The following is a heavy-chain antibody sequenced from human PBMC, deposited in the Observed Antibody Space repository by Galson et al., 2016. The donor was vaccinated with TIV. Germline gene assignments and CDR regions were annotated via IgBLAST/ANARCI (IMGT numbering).Heavy chain of an antibody. Sequence: SLRLSCAASGFTFSSYALTWVRQAPGKRLEWVSAISGGGGSSYYGDSVKGRFTISRDNSEKMLYLQMNSLRAEDTAVYYCAKVPSSGFSYYYGIDVWGHGTTVTVS. V-gene: IGHV3-23*01. CDR3: AKVPSSGFSYYYGIDV. CDR2: ISGGGGSS. J-gene: IGHJ6*02. CDR1: GFTFSSYA. D-gene: IGHD3-22*01.